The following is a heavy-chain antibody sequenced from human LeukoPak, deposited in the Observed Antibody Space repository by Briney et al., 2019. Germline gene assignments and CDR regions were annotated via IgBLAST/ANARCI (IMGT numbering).Heavy chain of an antibody. V-gene: IGHV1-69*13. CDR2: IITIFGTA. Sequence: ASVKVSCKASGGTFTSYAISWVRQAPGQGLEWMGGIITIFGTANYAQKFQGRVTITADESTSTAYMELSSLRSEDTAVYYCARGPSPYCGGDCYLGEYYFDYWGQGTLVTVSS. J-gene: IGHJ4*02. CDR3: ARGPSPYCGGDCYLGEYYFDY. D-gene: IGHD2-21*02. CDR1: GGTFTSYA.